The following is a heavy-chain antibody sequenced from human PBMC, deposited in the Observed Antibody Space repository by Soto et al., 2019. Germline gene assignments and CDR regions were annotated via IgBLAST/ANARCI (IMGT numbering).Heavy chain of an antibody. V-gene: IGHV4-59*01. D-gene: IGHD3-9*01. CDR3: ARLNYDILTGRYYGIDV. Sequence: SETLSLTCTVSSGSISTYHWSWIGQPPGKGLEWIGYIYYSGSTNYNPSLKSRVTLSVDTSKNQFSLKLSSVTAADTAVYYCARLNYDILTGRYYGIDVWGQGTTVTVSS. CDR1: SGSISTYH. J-gene: IGHJ6*02. CDR2: IYYSGST.